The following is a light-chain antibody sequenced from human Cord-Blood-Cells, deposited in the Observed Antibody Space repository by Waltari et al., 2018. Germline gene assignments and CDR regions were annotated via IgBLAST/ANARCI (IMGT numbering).Light chain of an antibody. V-gene: IGKV1-17*01. CDR3: LQHNSYPRT. CDR1: QGIRND. J-gene: IGKJ1*01. Sequence: DIQMIPSQSSLPAPVADRVTITCRASQGIRNDLGWYQQKPGKAPKRLIYAASSSQSGVPSRFSGSGAGTEFTLTISSLQPEDFATYYCLQHNSYPRTFGQGTKVEIK. CDR2: AAS.